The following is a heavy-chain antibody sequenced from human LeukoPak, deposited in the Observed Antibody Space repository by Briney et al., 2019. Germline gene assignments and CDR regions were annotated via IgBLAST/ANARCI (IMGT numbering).Heavy chain of an antibody. V-gene: IGHV3-23*01. CDR3: ARDSLWFGELLFPGDSGEVDY. CDR2: ISGSGGST. CDR1: GFTVSSNY. D-gene: IGHD3-10*01. J-gene: IGHJ4*02. Sequence: GGSLRLSCAASGFTVSSNYMSWVRQAPGKGLEWVSAISGSGGSTYYADSVKGRFTISRDNSKNTLYLQMNSLRAEDTAVYYCARDSLWFGELLFPGDSGEVDYWGQGTLVTVSS.